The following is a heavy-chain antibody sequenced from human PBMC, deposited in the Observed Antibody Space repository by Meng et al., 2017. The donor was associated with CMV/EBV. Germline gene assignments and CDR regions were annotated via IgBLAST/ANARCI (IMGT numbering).Heavy chain of an antibody. Sequence: GESLKISCAASGFTVSSNYMSWVRQAPGKGLEWVSVIYSGGSTYYADSVKGRFTISRDNSKNTLYLQMNSLRAEDTAVYYCARVGPIIAARPGAFDIWGQGTTVTVSS. CDR1: GFTVSSNY. J-gene: IGHJ3*02. CDR2: IYSGGST. D-gene: IGHD6-6*01. CDR3: ARVGPIIAARPGAFDI. V-gene: IGHV3-53*01.